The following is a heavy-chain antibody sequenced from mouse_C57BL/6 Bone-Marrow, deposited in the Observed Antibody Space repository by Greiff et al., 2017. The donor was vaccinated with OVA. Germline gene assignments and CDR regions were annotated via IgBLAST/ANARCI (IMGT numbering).Heavy chain of an antibody. Sequence: EVQVVESGGGLVQPKGSLKLSCAASGFSFNTYAMNWVRQAPGKGLEWVARIRSKSNNYATYYADSVKDRFTISRDDSESMLYLQMNNLKTEDTAMYNCVRLNPDGGYAMDYWGQGTSVTVSS. V-gene: IGHV10-1*01. CDR3: VRLNPDGGYAMDY. CDR2: IRSKSNNYAT. CDR1: GFSFNTYA. J-gene: IGHJ4*01.